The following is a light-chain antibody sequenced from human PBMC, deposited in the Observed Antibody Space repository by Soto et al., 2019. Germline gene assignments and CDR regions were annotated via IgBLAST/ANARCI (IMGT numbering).Light chain of an antibody. CDR1: QGISSY. Sequence: AIRMTQSPSSLSASTGDXVTITCRASQGISSYLAWYQQKPGKAPKLLIYAASTLQSGVPSRFSGSGSGTDFTLTISCLQSEDFATYYCQQYYSYPRTFGQGTKVEIK. J-gene: IGKJ1*01. CDR3: QQYYSYPRT. CDR2: AAS. V-gene: IGKV1-8*01.